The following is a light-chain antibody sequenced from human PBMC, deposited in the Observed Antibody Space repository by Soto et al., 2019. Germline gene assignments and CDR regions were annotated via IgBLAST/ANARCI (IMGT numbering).Light chain of an antibody. CDR1: SSNIGSNT. V-gene: IGLV1-44*01. CDR2: SNN. J-gene: IGLJ1*01. CDR3: AAWDDSLNGYV. Sequence: QPVLTQPPSASGTPGQRVTNSCSGSSSNIGSNTVNWYQQLPGTAPKLLIYSNNQRPSGVPDRFSGSKSGTSASLAISGLQSEDEADYYCAAWDDSLNGYVFGTGTKLTVL.